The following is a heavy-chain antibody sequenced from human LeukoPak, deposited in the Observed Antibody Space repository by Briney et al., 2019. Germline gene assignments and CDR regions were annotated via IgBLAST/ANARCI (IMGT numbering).Heavy chain of an antibody. Sequence: SETVSLTCTVSGGSISSTRYYWGWIRQPPGKGLEWIGNIYYSGNTYYNPSLKSRVTMSVDRSKNQFSLKLSSVTAADTAVYYCARHSIYYGLGSSYGLPDWFDPWGQGTQVTVSS. V-gene: IGHV4-39*01. CDR1: GGSISSTRYY. CDR2: IYYSGNT. CDR3: ARHSIYYGLGSSYGLPDWFDP. D-gene: IGHD3-10*01. J-gene: IGHJ5*02.